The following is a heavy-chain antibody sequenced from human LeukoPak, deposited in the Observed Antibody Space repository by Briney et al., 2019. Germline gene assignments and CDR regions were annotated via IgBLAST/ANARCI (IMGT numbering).Heavy chain of an antibody. CDR2: VSYDGSNK. Sequence: GRSLRLSCAASRFTFSNYAMHWVRQAPGKGPEWVALVSYDGSNKYYADSVEGRFTISRDNSKNTLYLQMNSLRPEDTAVYYCARDQGFRYGMDVWGQGTTVTVSS. J-gene: IGHJ6*02. CDR3: ARDQGFRYGMDV. CDR1: RFTFSNYA. V-gene: IGHV3-30-3*01.